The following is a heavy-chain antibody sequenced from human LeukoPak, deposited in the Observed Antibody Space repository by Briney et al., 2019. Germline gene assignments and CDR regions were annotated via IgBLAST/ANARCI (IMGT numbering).Heavy chain of an antibody. V-gene: IGHV3-11*01. CDR3: AREVSPGGIRGYYYGMDV. J-gene: IGHJ6*02. D-gene: IGHD3-16*01. Sequence: GGSLRLSCAASGFTFSDYYMNWIRQAPGKGLEWVSYISSRGSTIYYADSVKGRFTISRDNAKNSLYLQMNSLRAEDTAVYYCAREVSPGGIRGYYYGMDVWGQGTTVTVSS. CDR1: GFTFSDYY. CDR2: ISSRGSTI.